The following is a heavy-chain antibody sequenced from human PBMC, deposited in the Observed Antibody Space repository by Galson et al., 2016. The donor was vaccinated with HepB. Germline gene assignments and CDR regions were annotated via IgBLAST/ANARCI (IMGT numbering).Heavy chain of an antibody. D-gene: IGHD3-10*02. Sequence: SLRLSCAASGFTFSTYYMSWVRQAPGKGLEWVANIQQDGSQNYYVDSVKGRVTVSRDNAKNSLDLQMNSLRAEDTAVYYCARSRLFGSGGGMDVWGQGTTVTVSS. J-gene: IGHJ6*02. CDR3: ARSRLFGSGGGMDV. CDR2: IQQDGSQN. CDR1: GFTFSTYY. V-gene: IGHV3-7*01.